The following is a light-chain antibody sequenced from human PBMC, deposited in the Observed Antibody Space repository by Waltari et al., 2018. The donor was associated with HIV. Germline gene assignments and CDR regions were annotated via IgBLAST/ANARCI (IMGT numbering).Light chain of an antibody. CDR3: MQSLQIPPT. J-gene: IGKJ4*01. Sequence: IVLTQSPLSLPVIPGEPASLPCRSSQSLLHSSGFSYLDWYLQKPGQSPQLLIYLGSHRASGVSDRFSGGGSGTHFTLNVTRVEADDVGIYFCMQSLQIPPTFGGGTKV. V-gene: IGKV2-28*01. CDR1: QSLLHSSGFSY. CDR2: LGS.